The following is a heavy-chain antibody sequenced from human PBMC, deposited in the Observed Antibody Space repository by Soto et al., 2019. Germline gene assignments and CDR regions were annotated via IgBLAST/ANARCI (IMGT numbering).Heavy chain of an antibody. CDR1: GGSISSSSYY. CDR2: IYYSGST. CDR3: ARHHSSGFAFDY. Sequence: SETLSLTCTVSGGSISSSSYYWGWIPQPPGKGLEWIGSIYYSGSTYYNPSLKSRVTISVDTSKNQFSLKLSSVTAADTAVYYCARHHSSGFAFDYWGQGTLVTVSS. D-gene: IGHD6-19*01. V-gene: IGHV4-39*01. J-gene: IGHJ4*02.